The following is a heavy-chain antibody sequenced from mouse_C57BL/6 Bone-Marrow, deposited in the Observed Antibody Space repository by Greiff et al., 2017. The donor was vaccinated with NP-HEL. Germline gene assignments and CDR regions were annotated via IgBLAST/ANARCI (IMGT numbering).Heavy chain of an antibody. CDR1: GFTFSSYG. J-gene: IGHJ4*01. Sequence: EVKVVESGGDLVKPGGSLKLSCAASGFTFSSYGMSWVRQTPDKRLEWVATISSGGSYTYYPDSVKGRFTISRDNAKNTLYLQMSSLKSEDTAMYYCARRPIRYAMDYWGQGTSVTVSS. CDR2: ISSGGSYT. V-gene: IGHV5-6*02. CDR3: ARRPIRYAMDY.